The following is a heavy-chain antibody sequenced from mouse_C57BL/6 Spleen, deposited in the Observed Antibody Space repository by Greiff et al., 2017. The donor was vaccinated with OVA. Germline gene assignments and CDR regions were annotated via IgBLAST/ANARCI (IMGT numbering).Heavy chain of an antibody. CDR2: ISDGGSYT. Sequence: EVQLVESGGGLVKPGGSLKLSCAASGFTFSSYAMSWVRQTPEKRLEWVATISDGGSYTYYPDNVKGRFTISRDTAKNNLYLQMSHLKSEDTAMYYCARGGYDYDRYFDVWGTGTTVTVSS. V-gene: IGHV5-4*01. CDR1: GFTFSSYA. CDR3: ARGGYDYDRYFDV. J-gene: IGHJ1*03. D-gene: IGHD2-4*01.